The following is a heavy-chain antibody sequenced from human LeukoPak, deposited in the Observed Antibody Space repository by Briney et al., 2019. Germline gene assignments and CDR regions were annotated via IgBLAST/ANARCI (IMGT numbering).Heavy chain of an antibody. CDR2: IKQDGSEK. Sequence: GGSLRLSCAASGFTFSSYWMSWVRQAPGKGLEWVANIKQDGSEKYYVDSVKGRFTISRDNAKNSLYLQMNSLRAEDTAVYYCARDSQYLLKYYYYGMDVWGKGTTVTVSS. V-gene: IGHV3-7*03. CDR1: GFTFSSYW. J-gene: IGHJ6*04. CDR3: ARDSQYLLKYYYYGMDV. D-gene: IGHD2-2*01.